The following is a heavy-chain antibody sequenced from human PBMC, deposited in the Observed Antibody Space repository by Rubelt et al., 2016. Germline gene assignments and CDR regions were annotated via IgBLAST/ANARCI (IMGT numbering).Heavy chain of an antibody. V-gene: IGHV3-30*03. Sequence: QVHLVESGGGLVRPGGPLRLSCEASGFTFSSYGMHWVRQAPGKGLEWVAVISYDGSNKYYADSVKGRFTISRDNSKNTLYLQMNSLRADDTAVYYCAREQGAWFDPWGQGTLVTVSS. CDR2: ISYDGSNK. J-gene: IGHJ5*02. CDR1: GFTFSSYG. CDR3: AREQGAWFDP. D-gene: IGHD1-26*01.